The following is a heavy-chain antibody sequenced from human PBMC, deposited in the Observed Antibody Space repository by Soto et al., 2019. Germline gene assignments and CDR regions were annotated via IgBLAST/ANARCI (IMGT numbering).Heavy chain of an antibody. J-gene: IGHJ6*02. CDR1: GFTFSSYG. Sequence: LRLSCAASGFTFSSYGMHWVRQAPGKGLEWVAVISYDGSNKYYADSVKGRFTISRDNSKNTLYLQMNSLRAEDTAVYYCAKSITILSYYYYGMDVWGQGTTVTVSS. CDR3: AKSITILSYYYYGMDV. CDR2: ISYDGSNK. D-gene: IGHD3-3*01. V-gene: IGHV3-30*18.